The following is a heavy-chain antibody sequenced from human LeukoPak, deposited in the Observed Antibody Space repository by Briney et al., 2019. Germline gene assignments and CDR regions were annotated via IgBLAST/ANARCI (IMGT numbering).Heavy chain of an antibody. CDR1: GGSINSYY. D-gene: IGHD4-11*01. V-gene: IGHV4-59*08. CDR3: ARLIKYSNYYFDY. CDR2: IYYSGST. Sequence: KASETLSLTCTVSGGSINSYYWSWIRQPPGKGLEWIGYIYYSGSTNYNPSLKSRVTISVDTSKNQLSLKLSSVTAADTAVYYCARLIKYSNYYFDYWGQGTLVTVSS. J-gene: IGHJ4*02.